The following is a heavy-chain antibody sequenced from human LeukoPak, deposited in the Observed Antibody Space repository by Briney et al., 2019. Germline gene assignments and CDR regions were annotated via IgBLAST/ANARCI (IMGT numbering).Heavy chain of an antibody. D-gene: IGHD3-9*01. CDR1: GFTFSSYG. CDR3: AKEYRYFDWFDYFRFGMDV. CDR2: IRYDGSNK. Sequence: PGGSLRLSCAASGFTFSSYGMHWVRQAPGKGLEWVAFIRYDGSNKYYADSVKGRFTISRDNSKNTLYLQMNSLRAEDTAVYYCAKEYRYFDWFDYFRFGMDVWGQGTTVTVSS. V-gene: IGHV3-30*02. J-gene: IGHJ6*02.